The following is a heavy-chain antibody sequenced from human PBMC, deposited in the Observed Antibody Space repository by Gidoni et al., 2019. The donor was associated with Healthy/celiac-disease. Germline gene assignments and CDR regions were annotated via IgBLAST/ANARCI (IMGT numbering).Heavy chain of an antibody. J-gene: IGHJ2*01. V-gene: IGHV3-33*01. CDR2: IWYDGSNK. CDR3: ARGSRFLEWSPPPPDFWYFDL. D-gene: IGHD3-3*01. CDR1: GFTFSSSG. Sequence: QVQLVESGGGVVQPGRSLRLSCAASGFTFSSSGMHWVRQAPGKGLGWVAVIWYDGSNKYYADSVKGRFTISRDNSQNTLYLQMNSLRAEDTAVYYCARGSRFLEWSPPPPDFWYFDLWGRGTLVTVSS.